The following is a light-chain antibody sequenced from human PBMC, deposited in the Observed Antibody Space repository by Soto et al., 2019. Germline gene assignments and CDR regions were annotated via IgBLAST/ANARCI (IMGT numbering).Light chain of an antibody. Sequence: QSVLTQPASVSGSPGQSITISCTGTSSDVGAYNHVSWYQLHPGEVPKLIIFEVTNRPSGVSTRFSGSKSGDTASLTISGLHPEDEADYYCSSYTSSSTLYVFGTGTKLTVL. CDR2: EVT. J-gene: IGLJ1*01. CDR1: SSDVGAYNH. V-gene: IGLV2-14*01. CDR3: SSYTSSSTLYV.